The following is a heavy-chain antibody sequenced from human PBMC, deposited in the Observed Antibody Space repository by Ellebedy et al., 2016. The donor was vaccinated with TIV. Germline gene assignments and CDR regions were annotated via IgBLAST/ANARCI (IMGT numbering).Heavy chain of an antibody. J-gene: IGHJ6*02. CDR3: ARTISGYDILTGSQKNYGMDV. Sequence: AASVKVSCKASGYTFTGYYMHWVRQAPGQGLAWMGWINPNSGGTNYAQKFQGRVTMTRDTSISTAYMELSRLRSDDTAVYYCARTISGYDILTGSQKNYGMDVWGQGTTVTVSS. CDR2: INPNSGGT. CDR1: GYTFTGYY. V-gene: IGHV1-2*02. D-gene: IGHD3-9*01.